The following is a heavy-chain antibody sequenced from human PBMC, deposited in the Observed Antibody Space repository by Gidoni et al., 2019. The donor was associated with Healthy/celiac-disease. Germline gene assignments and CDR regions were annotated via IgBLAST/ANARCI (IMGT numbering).Heavy chain of an antibody. CDR2: INPNSGGT. J-gene: IGHJ3*02. Sequence: QVHLVQSGAEVKTPVASVKVSCNASGYTFTCYYMHWVRQAPGQGLEWMGWINPNSGGTNYAKKFQGRVTMTRETYISTAYMELSRLRSDDTAVYYCAVKGRIAVVWDAFDIWGQGTMVTVSS. V-gene: IGHV1-2*02. CDR3: AVKGRIAVVWDAFDI. D-gene: IGHD6-19*01. CDR1: GYTFTCYY.